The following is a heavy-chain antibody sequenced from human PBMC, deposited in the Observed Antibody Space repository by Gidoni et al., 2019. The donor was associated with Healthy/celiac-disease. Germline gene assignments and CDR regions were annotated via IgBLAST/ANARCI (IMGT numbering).Heavy chain of an antibody. Sequence: EVQLVESGGVVVQPGGSLRLSCAASGFTFDDYTMHWVRQAPGKGLEWVSRISWDGGSTYYADSVKGRFTISRDNSKNSLYLQMNSLRTEDTALYYCAKDMELRDYYYYYGMDVWGQGTTVTVSS. CDR2: ISWDGGST. V-gene: IGHV3-43*01. D-gene: IGHD1-26*01. CDR3: AKDMELRDYYYYYGMDV. CDR1: GFTFDDYT. J-gene: IGHJ6*02.